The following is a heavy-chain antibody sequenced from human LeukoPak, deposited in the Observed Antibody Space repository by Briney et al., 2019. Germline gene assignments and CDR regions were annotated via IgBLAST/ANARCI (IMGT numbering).Heavy chain of an antibody. CDR1: SGSITNYY. CDR3: ARGAPGGNDYGDY. V-gene: IGHV4-59*01. Sequence: SETLSLTCNVSSGSITNYYWSWIRQPPGKGLEWIGYIFHSGSTNYNPSLKSRVTISVDTSKNQLSLKLSSVTAADTAVYYCARGAPGGNDYGDYWGQGTLVTVSS. CDR2: IFHSGST. J-gene: IGHJ4*02.